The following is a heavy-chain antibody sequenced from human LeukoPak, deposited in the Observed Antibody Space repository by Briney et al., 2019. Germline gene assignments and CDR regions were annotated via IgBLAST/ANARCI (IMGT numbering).Heavy chain of an antibody. CDR1: GVSMSSYY. CDR3: ARGVSYYDSSGYYNEYFQH. Sequence: PSETLSLTCTVSGVSMSSYYWSWIRQPPGKGLEWIGYIYYSGSTNYNPSLKSRVTISVDTSKNQFSLKLSSVTAADTAVYYCARGVSYYDSSGYYNEYFQHWGQGTLVTVSS. V-gene: IGHV4-59*08. CDR2: IYYSGST. J-gene: IGHJ1*01. D-gene: IGHD3-22*01.